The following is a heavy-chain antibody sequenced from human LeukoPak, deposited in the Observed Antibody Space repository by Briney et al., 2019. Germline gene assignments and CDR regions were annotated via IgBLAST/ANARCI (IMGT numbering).Heavy chain of an antibody. CDR3: ARGGSVVGDYSFDY. D-gene: IGHD4-17*01. Sequence: GGSLRLSCAGSGFTFSLYSMHWVRQAPGKGLEWVSSISSSSSYIYYADSVKGRFTISRDNAKNSLYLQMNSLRAEDTAVYYCARGGSVVGDYSFDYWGQGTLVTVSS. CDR2: ISSSSSYI. CDR1: GFTFSLYS. V-gene: IGHV3-21*01. J-gene: IGHJ4*02.